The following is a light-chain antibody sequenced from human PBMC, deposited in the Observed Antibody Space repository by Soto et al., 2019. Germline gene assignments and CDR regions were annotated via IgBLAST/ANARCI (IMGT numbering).Light chain of an antibody. CDR1: QAIGSF. Sequence: DIQLTQSPSFLSASMGDRVTITCRASQAIGSFLAWYQQKPGKAPKLLISGASTLQSGVPTRFSGSGSGTEFTLTISSLQPEDFATYYCQELKNFPLTFGGGTKVEIK. CDR3: QELKNFPLT. V-gene: IGKV1-9*01. CDR2: GAS. J-gene: IGKJ4*01.